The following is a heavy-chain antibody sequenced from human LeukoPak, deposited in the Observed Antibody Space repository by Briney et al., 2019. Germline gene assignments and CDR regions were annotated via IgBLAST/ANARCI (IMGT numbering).Heavy chain of an antibody. CDR2: ISSSSSYI. CDR1: GFTFSSYS. Sequence: GGSLRLSCAASGFTFSSYSMNWVRQAPGKGLEWVSSISSSSSYIYYADSLKGRFTISRDNARNSLYLQMNSLRAEDTAVYYCARDAQGGYNYGGLDYWGQGTLVTVSS. D-gene: IGHD5-18*01. V-gene: IGHV3-21*01. CDR3: ARDAQGGYNYGGLDY. J-gene: IGHJ4*02.